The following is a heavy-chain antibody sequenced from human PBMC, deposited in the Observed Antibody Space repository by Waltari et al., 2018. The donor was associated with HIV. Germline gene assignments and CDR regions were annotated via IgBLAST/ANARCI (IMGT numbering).Heavy chain of an antibody. CDR3: ARGVVGVNYGWYFDL. V-gene: IGHV1-3*01. D-gene: IGHD1-7*01. CDR2: INAGNGNT. J-gene: IGHJ2*01. CDR1: GYTFTSYA. Sequence: QVQFVQSGAEVRKPGASVKVSCRASGYTFTSYAIHWVRQAPGQRMEWMGWINAGNGNTRYEQKFQGRLTITRDTSASTAFLDLSSLKSEDTAVYYCARGVVGVNYGWYFDLWGRGTLVTVSS.